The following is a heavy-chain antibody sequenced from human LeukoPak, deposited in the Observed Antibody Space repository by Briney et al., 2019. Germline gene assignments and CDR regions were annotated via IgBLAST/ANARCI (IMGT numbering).Heavy chain of an antibody. CDR1: GFTFDDYA. V-gene: IGHV3-9*01. Sequence: PGRSLRLSCAASGFTFDDYAMHWVRQAPGKGLEWVSGISWNSGSIGYADSVKGRFTISRDNAKNSPYLQMNSLRAEDTALYYCAKDIYYDSSGLKGHFDYWGQGTLVTVSS. CDR3: AKDIYYDSSGLKGHFDY. D-gene: IGHD3-22*01. CDR2: ISWNSGSI. J-gene: IGHJ4*02.